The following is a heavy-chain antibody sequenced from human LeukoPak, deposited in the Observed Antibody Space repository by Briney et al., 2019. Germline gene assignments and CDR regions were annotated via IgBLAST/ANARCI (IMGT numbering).Heavy chain of an antibody. CDR1: GGSFSVYY. J-gene: IGHJ6*03. V-gene: IGHV4-34*01. Sequence: PSETLSLTCAVYGGSFSVYYWSWIRQPPGKGLEWIGEINHSGSTNYNPSLKSRVTISVDTSKNQFSLKLSSVTAADTAVYYCARVRTIFGVVTNYYYYYYYMDVWGKGTTVTVSS. CDR2: INHSGST. D-gene: IGHD3-3*01. CDR3: ARVRTIFGVVTNYYYYYYYMDV.